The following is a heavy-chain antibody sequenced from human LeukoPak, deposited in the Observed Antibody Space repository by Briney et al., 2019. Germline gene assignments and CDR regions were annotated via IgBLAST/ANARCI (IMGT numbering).Heavy chain of an antibody. V-gene: IGHV2-5*02. J-gene: IGHJ4*02. CDR3: GRASGSYGDY. CDR2: MYWDDDK. CDR1: GFSLSTSGVG. D-gene: IGHD3-10*01. Sequence: SGPTLVKPTQTLTLTCTFSGFSLSTSGVGVGWIRQPPGKALEWLALMYWDDDKRYSPSLKSRLAITKDTSKNQVVLPMTNMDPVDTAKYFWGRASGSYGDYWGQGTLVTVSS.